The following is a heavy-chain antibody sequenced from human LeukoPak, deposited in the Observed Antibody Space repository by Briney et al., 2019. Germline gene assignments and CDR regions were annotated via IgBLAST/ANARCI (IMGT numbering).Heavy chain of an antibody. CDR2: ISSSSDYI. CDR1: GFTLNSYS. Sequence: GGSLRLSCAASGFTLNSYSMDWVRQAPGKGLEGVSSISSSSDYIYYADSVKGRFTISRDNARNSLFLQMNSLRADDTAVYYCARDVQVATLYPLDYWGQGTLVTVSS. CDR3: ARDVQVATLYPLDY. D-gene: IGHD5-12*01. V-gene: IGHV3-21*01. J-gene: IGHJ4*02.